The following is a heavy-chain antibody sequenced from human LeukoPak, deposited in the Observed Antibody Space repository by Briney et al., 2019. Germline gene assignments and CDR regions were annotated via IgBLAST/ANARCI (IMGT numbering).Heavy chain of an antibody. J-gene: IGHJ6*03. CDR2: IYYSGST. V-gene: IGHV4-59*01. D-gene: IGHD6-13*01. Sequence: PSETLSLTCTVSGGSISSYYWSWIRQPPGKGLEWIGYIYYSGSTNYNPSLKSRVTISVDTSKNQFSLKLSSVTAADTAVYYCARSGYSSSWYGWVDAFYYYYMDVWGKGTTVTVSS. CDR1: GGSISSYY. CDR3: ARSGYSSSWYGWVDAFYYYYMDV.